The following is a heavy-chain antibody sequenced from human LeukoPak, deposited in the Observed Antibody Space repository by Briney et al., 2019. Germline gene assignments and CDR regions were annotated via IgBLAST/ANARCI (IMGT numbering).Heavy chain of an antibody. CDR1: GGSISSRAYY. V-gene: IGHV4-39*07. Sequence: PSETLSLTCTVSGGSISSRAYYWGWIRQPPGKGLEWIGTMDYSGSTDYNPSLNSRVTISLDTSKKQFSLKLSSVTAADTAVYYCARTMRGYDVRYYFDSWGQGTLVTVSS. J-gene: IGHJ4*02. D-gene: IGHD5-12*01. CDR2: MDYSGST. CDR3: ARTMRGYDVRYYFDS.